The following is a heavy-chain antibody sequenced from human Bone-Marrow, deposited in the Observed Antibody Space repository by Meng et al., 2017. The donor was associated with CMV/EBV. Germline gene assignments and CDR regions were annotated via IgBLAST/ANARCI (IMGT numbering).Heavy chain of an antibody. CDR3: ARSRQCQLPWDAFDL. CDR2: ISSSGNTM. V-gene: IGHV3-48*03. J-gene: IGHJ3*01. Sequence: GESLKISCATSGFIFSSYEMNWVRQAPGKGLEWVSHISSSGNTMFYADSVKGRFTISRDNTKHSLYLQMNSLRAEDTALYYCARSRQCQLPWDAFDLWGQGTMVTVSS. CDR1: GFIFSSYE. D-gene: IGHD2-2*01.